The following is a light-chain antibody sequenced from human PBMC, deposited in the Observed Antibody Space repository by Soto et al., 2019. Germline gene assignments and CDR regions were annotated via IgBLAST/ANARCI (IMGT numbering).Light chain of an antibody. J-gene: IGKJ4*01. V-gene: IGKV1D-8*01. CDR3: QQYYSFPLT. CDR2: AAS. CDR1: QGISSY. Sequence: VIWMTQSPSLLSASTGDRVTIIFRRSQGISSYLAWYQQKPGKAPELLIYAASTLQSGVPSRFSGSGSGTDFTLTISCLQSEDFATYYCQQYYSFPLTFGGGTKVDIK.